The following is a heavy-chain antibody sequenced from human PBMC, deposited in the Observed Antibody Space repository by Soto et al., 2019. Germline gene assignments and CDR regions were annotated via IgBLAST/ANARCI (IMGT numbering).Heavy chain of an antibody. D-gene: IGHD3-9*01. J-gene: IGHJ6*02. CDR2: IYYSGST. Sequence: SETLSLTCTVSGGSISSYYWSWIRQPPGKGLEWIGYIYYSGSTNYNPSLKSRVTISVDTSKNQFSLKLSSVTAADTAVYYCARSGIYYDILTGPLYYYYRMDVWGQGTTVTVSS. V-gene: IGHV4-59*01. CDR3: ARSGIYYDILTGPLYYYYRMDV. CDR1: GGSISSYY.